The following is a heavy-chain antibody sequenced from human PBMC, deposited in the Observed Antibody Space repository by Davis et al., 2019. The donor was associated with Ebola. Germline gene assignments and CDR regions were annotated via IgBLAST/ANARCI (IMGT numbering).Heavy chain of an antibody. CDR3: TTDGYYDFWSGHYTGDY. J-gene: IGHJ4*02. Sequence: GESLKISCAASGFTFSSYWMHWVRQAPGKGLVWVSRINSDGSSTSYADSVKGRFTISRDDSKNTLYLQMNSLKTEDTAGYYCTTDGYYDFWSGHYTGDYWGQGTLVTVSS. V-gene: IGHV3-74*01. D-gene: IGHD3-3*01. CDR2: INSDGSST. CDR1: GFTFSSYW.